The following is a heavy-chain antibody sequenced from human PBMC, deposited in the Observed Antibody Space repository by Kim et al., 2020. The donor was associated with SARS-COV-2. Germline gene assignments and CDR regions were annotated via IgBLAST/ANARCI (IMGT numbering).Heavy chain of an antibody. Sequence: GGSLRLSCAASGFTFSSYWMSWVRQAPGKGLEWVANIKQDGSEKYYVDSLKGRFTISRDNAKNSLYLQMNSLRAEDTAVYYCARDQSRITIFGVVINYYYMDVWGKGTTVTVSS. CDR1: GFTFSSYW. J-gene: IGHJ6*03. D-gene: IGHD3-3*01. CDR2: IKQDGSEK. V-gene: IGHV3-7*01. CDR3: ARDQSRITIFGVVINYYYMDV.